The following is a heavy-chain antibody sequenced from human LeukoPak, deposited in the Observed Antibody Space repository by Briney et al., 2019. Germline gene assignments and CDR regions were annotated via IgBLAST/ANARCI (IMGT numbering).Heavy chain of an antibody. D-gene: IGHD5-18*01. Sequence: ASVKVSCKASGYTFTSYVINWVRQAPGQGLEWMGWISAYNGKTNYAQKLQGRVTMTTDTSTSTAYMELRSLRFDDTAVYYCARDGDDVDTAGYFDYWGQGTLVTVSS. CDR2: ISAYNGKT. CDR1: GYTFTSYV. J-gene: IGHJ4*02. V-gene: IGHV1-18*01. CDR3: ARDGDDVDTAGYFDY.